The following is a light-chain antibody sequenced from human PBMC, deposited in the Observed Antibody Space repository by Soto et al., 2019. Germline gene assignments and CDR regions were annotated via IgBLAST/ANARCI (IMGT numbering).Light chain of an antibody. CDR3: QQYYKTPLT. CDR2: WAP. CDR1: QSVLYSSNNKNY. V-gene: IGKV4-1*01. Sequence: DIVMTQSPDSLAVSLGERATINCKSSQSVLYSSNNKNYLAWYQQKPGQPPKLLIYWAPTRESGVPDRFSGSGSGTDFTLTISSLQAEDVALYYCQQYYKTPLTSGGGTK. J-gene: IGKJ4*01.